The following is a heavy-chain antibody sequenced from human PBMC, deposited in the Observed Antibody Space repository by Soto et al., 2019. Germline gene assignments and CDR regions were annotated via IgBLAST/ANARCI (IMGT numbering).Heavy chain of an antibody. CDR1: GGSISSSSYY. CDR2: IYYSGST. CDR3: ARQGRYYDFWSGYYHYYYYYMDV. Sequence: PSETLSLTCTVSGGSISSSSYYWGWIRQPPGKGLEWIGSIYYSGSTYYNPSLKSRVTISVDTSKNQFSLKLSSVTAADTAVYYCARQGRYYDFWSGYYHYYYYYMDVWGKGTTVTVSS. J-gene: IGHJ6*03. V-gene: IGHV4-39*01. D-gene: IGHD3-3*01.